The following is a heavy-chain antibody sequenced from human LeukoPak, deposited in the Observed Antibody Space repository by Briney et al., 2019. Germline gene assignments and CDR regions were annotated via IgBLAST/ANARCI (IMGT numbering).Heavy chain of an antibody. D-gene: IGHD3-10*01. V-gene: IGHV1-8*03. CDR2: MNPNSGNT. J-gene: IGHJ6*02. Sequence: AAVNVSCKASGYTFTSYEINWVRQATGQGLEWMGWMNPNSGNTGYAQKFQGRVTITRNTSISTAYMELRSLRSDDTAVYYCIYGSGSSDYYYYGMDVWGPGTTVTVSS. CDR1: GYTFTSYE. CDR3: IYGSGSSDYYYYGMDV.